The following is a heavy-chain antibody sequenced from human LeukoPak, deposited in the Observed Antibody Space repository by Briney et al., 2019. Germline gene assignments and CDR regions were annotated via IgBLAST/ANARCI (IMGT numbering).Heavy chain of an antibody. V-gene: IGHV3-11*04. CDR2: ISSSGSTI. CDR1: GFTFSDYY. J-gene: IGHJ5*02. Sequence: GGSLRLSCAPSGFTFSDYYMSWIRQAPGKGLEWVSYISSSGSTIYYADPVKGRFTISRDNAKNSLYLQMNSLRAEDTAVYYCASYRFRITIFGVVILPFDPWGQGTLVTVSS. CDR3: ASYRFRITIFGVVILPFDP. D-gene: IGHD3-3*01.